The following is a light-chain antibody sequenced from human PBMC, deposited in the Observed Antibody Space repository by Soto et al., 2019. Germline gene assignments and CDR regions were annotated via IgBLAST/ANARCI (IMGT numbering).Light chain of an antibody. J-gene: IGKJ2*01. CDR2: GAS. V-gene: IGKV3-20*01. CDR1: QSVSSSY. CDR3: QQYGSSPPYT. Sequence: EIVLTQSPGTLSLSPGERATLSCRASQSVSSSYLAWYQQKPGQAPRLLIYGASSRATGIPDRFSGSGSGTDFTLTISRLEPEDVAVYYCQQYGSSPPYTFGQGTKLDIK.